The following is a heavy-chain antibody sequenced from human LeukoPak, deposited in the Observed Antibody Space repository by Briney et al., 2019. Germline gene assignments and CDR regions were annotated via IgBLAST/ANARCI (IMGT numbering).Heavy chain of an antibody. V-gene: IGHV4-59*01. CDR3: ASGRQKLTPGGFQH. J-gene: IGHJ1*01. D-gene: IGHD6-13*01. CDR2: IYHSGST. Sequence: PSETLSLACTGSGGSFTTYYWNWIRQPPGKGLEWIGYIYHSGSTNYDPSLKSRVTISVDTSKNQFSLKLSSVTAGDTAVYYCASGRQKLTPGGFQHWGQGTLVTVPS. CDR1: GGSFTTYY.